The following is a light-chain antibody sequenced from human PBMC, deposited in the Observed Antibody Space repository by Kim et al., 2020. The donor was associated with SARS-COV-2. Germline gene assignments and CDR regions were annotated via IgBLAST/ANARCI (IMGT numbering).Light chain of an antibody. Sequence: DIAMTQSPDSLAVPLGERATINCKSSQSVLHSSNNKNYLAWYQQKPGQPPKLLIYWASTRESGVADRFSGSGSGTDSTLTVSSLQAEDVAVYYCQQYYSTPRTFGQGTKVDIK. V-gene: IGKV4-1*01. CDR3: QQYYSTPRT. J-gene: IGKJ1*01. CDR1: QSVLHSSNNKNY. CDR2: WAS.